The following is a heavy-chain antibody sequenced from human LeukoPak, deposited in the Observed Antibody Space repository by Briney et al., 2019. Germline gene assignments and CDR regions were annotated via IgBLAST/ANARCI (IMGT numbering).Heavy chain of an antibody. CDR1: GYSHTSYW. D-gene: IGHD3-22*01. CDR2: IYPGDSDT. Sequence: GESLKISCKGSGYSHTSYWIAWVRQMPGKGLEWMGIIYPGDSDTRYSPSFQGQVTISADKSINTAYLQWSSLKASDTAMYYCARRAYYESSGYYLFDYWGQGTMVTVSS. J-gene: IGHJ4*02. V-gene: IGHV5-51*01. CDR3: ARRAYYESSGYYLFDY.